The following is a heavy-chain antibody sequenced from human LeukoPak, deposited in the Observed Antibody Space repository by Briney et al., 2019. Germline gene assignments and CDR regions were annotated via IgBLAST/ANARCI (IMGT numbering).Heavy chain of an antibody. CDR1: GFTLTDQY. J-gene: IGHJ3*01. CDR2: SRNKANSHSS. CDR3: ARDGGERGNSAFDV. V-gene: IGHV3-72*01. D-gene: IGHD3-16*01. Sequence: GGSLRLSCAASGFTLTDQYMDWVRQAPGKGLEWIGRSRNKANSHSSEYAASVKGSFTISRDGSGNLMYLQMNSLKIDDTAVYFCARDGGERGNSAFDVWGQGTEVTVSS.